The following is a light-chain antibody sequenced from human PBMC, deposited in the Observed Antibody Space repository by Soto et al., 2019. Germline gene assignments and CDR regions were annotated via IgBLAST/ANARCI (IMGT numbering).Light chain of an antibody. J-gene: IGLJ3*02. Sequence: QSVLTQPPSVSGAPGQRVTISCTGSSSNIGAGYGVHWYQQLPGTAPHLLIYGNSNRPSGVPDRFSGSKSGTSASLAITGLQAEDEADYYCQSYDSSLSGWVFGGGTKLTVL. V-gene: IGLV1-40*01. CDR1: SSNIGAGYG. CDR2: GNS. CDR3: QSYDSSLSGWV.